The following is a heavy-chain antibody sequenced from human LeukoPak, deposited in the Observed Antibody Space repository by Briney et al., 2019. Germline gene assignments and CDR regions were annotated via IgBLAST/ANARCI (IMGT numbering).Heavy chain of an antibody. V-gene: IGHV1-69*06. J-gene: IGHJ4*02. CDR2: IFPIFGTA. Sequence: SVKVSCKASGGTFSSYAISWVRQARGQGLEWMGRIFPIFGTANYAQKFQGRVTITADKSTSTAYMELSSLRSEDTAVYYCARGPIVVVTAANFDYWGQGTLVTVSS. CDR1: GGTFSSYA. D-gene: IGHD2-21*02. CDR3: ARGPIVVVTAANFDY.